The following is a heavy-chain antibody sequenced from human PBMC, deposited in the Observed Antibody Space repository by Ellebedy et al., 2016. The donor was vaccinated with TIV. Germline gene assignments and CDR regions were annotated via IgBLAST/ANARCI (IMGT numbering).Heavy chain of an antibody. J-gene: IGHJ6*03. CDR2: IKQDGTEK. Sequence: PGGSLRLSCAASGFTFSSYWMSWVRQAPGKGLEWVANIKQDGTEKYYVDSVKGRFTISRDNAENLLYLQMNSLRAENTAVYYCTTAYGDYGGVYYYMDVWGKGTTVTVSS. V-gene: IGHV3-7*01. CDR1: GFTFSSYW. CDR3: TTAYGDYGGVYYYMDV. D-gene: IGHD4-17*01.